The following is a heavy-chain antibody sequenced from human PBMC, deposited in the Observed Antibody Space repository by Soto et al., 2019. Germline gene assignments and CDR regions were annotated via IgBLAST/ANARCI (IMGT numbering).Heavy chain of an antibody. CDR2: INHSGST. V-gene: IGHV4-34*01. CDR1: GGSFSGYY. CDR3: ARGIVVVTAATGGWFDP. J-gene: IGHJ5*02. D-gene: IGHD2-2*01. Sequence: SETLSLTCAVYGGSFSGYYWSWIRQPPGKGLEWIGEINHSGSTNYNPSLKSRVTISVDTSKNQFSLKLSSVTAADTAVYYCARGIVVVTAATGGWFDPWGQGTLVTVSS.